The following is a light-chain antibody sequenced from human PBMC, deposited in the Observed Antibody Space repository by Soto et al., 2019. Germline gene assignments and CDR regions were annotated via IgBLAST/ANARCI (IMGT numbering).Light chain of an antibody. V-gene: IGLV2-23*02. CDR2: GVT. Sequence: QSVLPQPASVSGSPGQSITISCTGTNSDVGRFNLVSLYQHHPDKAPKLMLFGVTKPPSGVSNRFSGSKSGNTASLTISGLQAEDEADYYCCSYATGGTYVFGTGTKLTVL. CDR1: NSDVGRFNL. CDR3: CSYATGGTYV. J-gene: IGLJ1*01.